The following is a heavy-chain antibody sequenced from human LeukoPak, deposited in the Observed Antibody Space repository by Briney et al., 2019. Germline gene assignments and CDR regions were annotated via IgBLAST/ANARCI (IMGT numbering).Heavy chain of an antibody. J-gene: IGHJ6*02. V-gene: IGHV1-69*04. Sequence: ASVKVSCKASGGTFSSYAISWVRQAPGQGLEWMGRIIPILGIANYAQKFQGRVTITADKSTSTAYMELSSLRSEDTAVYYCARAGEPMVRGVIKISDTYYYGMDVWGQGTTVTVSS. D-gene: IGHD3-10*01. CDR3: ARAGEPMVRGVIKISDTYYYGMDV. CDR1: GGTFSSYA. CDR2: IIPILGIA.